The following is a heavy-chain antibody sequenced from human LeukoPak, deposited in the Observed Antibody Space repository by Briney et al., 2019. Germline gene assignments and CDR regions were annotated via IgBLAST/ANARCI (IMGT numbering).Heavy chain of an antibody. D-gene: IGHD3-22*01. CDR3: ARPPHYYDTSGYSV. J-gene: IGHJ4*02. CDR2: INHSGST. CDR1: GGSFSGYY. Sequence: SETLSLTCAVYGGSFSGYYWSWIRQPPGKGLEWIGEINHSGSTNYNPSLKSRVTISVDTSKNQFSLRLNSVTAADTAVYYCARPPHYYDTSGYSVWGQGTLVTVSS. V-gene: IGHV4-34*01.